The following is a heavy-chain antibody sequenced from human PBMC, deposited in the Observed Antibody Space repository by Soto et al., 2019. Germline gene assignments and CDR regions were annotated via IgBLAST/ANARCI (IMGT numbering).Heavy chain of an antibody. CDR3: SRDRMPHCIGGSCDSEFDH. V-gene: IGHV1-69*01. D-gene: IGHD2-15*01. Sequence: QVRLEQSGSEVKRPVSSVKVSCKASGDILSSCGLSWVRQAPGQGLEWMGGIVPLFGAENYAQRFQGRVTITAAESTKTAYMELSSLRSEDTAVYYCSRDRMPHCIGGSCDSEFDHLGHGTRVIVSS. CDR2: IVPLFGAE. CDR1: GDILSSCG. J-gene: IGHJ4*01.